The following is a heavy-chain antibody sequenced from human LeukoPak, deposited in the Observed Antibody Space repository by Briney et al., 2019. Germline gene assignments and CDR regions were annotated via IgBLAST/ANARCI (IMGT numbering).Heavy chain of an antibody. J-gene: IGHJ6*04. CDR1: GYTFTGYY. D-gene: IGHD3-10*01. V-gene: IGHV1-2*04. Sequence: GASVKVSCKASGYTFTGYYMHWVRQAPGQGLEWMGWINPNSGGTNYAQKFQGWVTMTRDKSISTAYMELSRLRSDDTAVYYCAKSYGSGGYYYGMDVWGKGTTVTVSS. CDR2: INPNSGGT. CDR3: AKSYGSGGYYYGMDV.